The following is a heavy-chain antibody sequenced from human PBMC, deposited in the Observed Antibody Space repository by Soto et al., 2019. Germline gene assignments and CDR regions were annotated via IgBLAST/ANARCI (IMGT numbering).Heavy chain of an antibody. D-gene: IGHD4-17*01. CDR2: IYYIGNT. CDR3: ARLDTVTTTGPEYFQY. V-gene: IGHV4-59*01. J-gene: IGHJ1*01. CDR1: GDSFSGYY. Sequence: QVQLQESGPGLVKPSETLSLTCTVSGDSFSGYYWSWIRQSPGKGLEWIGYIYYIGNTDYNPSLKSRVTISLDTSKNQFSLRLRSGTAADTAVYYCARLDTVTTTGPEYFQYWGQGTLVTVSS.